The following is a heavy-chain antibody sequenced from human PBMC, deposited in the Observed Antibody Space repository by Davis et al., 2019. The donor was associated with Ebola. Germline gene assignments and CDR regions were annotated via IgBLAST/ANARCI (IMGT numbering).Heavy chain of an antibody. J-gene: IGHJ4*02. Sequence: SETLSLTCTVSGGSINSGSSYWAWIRQPPGKGLEWIGNIYYSGSTYYSLSLKSRVTISVDTSKKQFSLKLTFVTAADTAVYFCARHPALYWGQGTLVTVSS. CDR2: IYYSGST. D-gene: IGHD2-15*01. CDR1: GGSINSGSSY. V-gene: IGHV4-39*01. CDR3: ARHPALY.